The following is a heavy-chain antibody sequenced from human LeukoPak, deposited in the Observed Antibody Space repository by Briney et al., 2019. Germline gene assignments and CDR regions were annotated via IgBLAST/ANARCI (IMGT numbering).Heavy chain of an antibody. CDR1: GGSISSGDYY. J-gene: IGHJ4*02. D-gene: IGHD5-18*01. CDR3: ARADTAMALFDY. V-gene: IGHV4-30-4*01. Sequence: SETLSLTCTVSGGSISSGDYYWSWIRQPPGKGLEWIGYIYYSGSTYYNPSLKSRVTISVDTSKNQFSLKLRSVTAADTAVYYCARADTAMALFDYWGQGTLVTVSS. CDR2: IYYSGST.